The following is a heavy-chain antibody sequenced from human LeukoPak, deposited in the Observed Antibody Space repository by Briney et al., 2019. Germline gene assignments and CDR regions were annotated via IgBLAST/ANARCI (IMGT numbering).Heavy chain of an antibody. CDR2: IKSKTDGGTT. D-gene: IGHD6-19*01. J-gene: IGHJ6*02. V-gene: IGHV3-15*07. CDR1: GFTSSNAW. CDR3: TTAHSSGWYGLYYYGMDV. Sequence: GGSLRLSCAASGFTSSNAWMNWVRQAPGKGLEWVGRIKSKTDGGTTDYAAPVKGRFTISRDDSKNTLYLQMNSLKTEDTAVYYCTTAHSSGWYGLYYYGMDVWGQGTTVTVSS.